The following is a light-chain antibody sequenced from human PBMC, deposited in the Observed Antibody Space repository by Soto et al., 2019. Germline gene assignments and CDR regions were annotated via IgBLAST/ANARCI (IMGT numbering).Light chain of an antibody. Sequence: DIQMTQSPSSLSASVGDIVTITCRASQSISSYLNWYQQKPGKAPKLLIYAASSLQSGVPSRFSGSGSGTDFTLTISSLQPEDFATYYCQHSYSTLWTFGQGTKVEIK. CDR2: AAS. V-gene: IGKV1-39*01. CDR3: QHSYSTLWT. CDR1: QSISSY. J-gene: IGKJ1*01.